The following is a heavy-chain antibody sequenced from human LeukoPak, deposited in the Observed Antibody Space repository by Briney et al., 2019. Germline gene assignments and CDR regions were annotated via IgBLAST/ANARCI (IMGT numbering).Heavy chain of an antibody. CDR2: FDPEDGET. CDR1: GYTLTKLS. J-gene: IGHJ1*01. Sequence: ASVKVSCKVSGYTLTKLSMHWVRQAPGKGLEWMGGFDPEDGETIYAQKFQGRVTMTRDTSISTAYMELSRLTSDDTAVYYCARGYYDSSGFEYFQDWGQGTLVTVSS. CDR3: ARGYYDSSGFEYFQD. D-gene: IGHD3-22*01. V-gene: IGHV1-24*01.